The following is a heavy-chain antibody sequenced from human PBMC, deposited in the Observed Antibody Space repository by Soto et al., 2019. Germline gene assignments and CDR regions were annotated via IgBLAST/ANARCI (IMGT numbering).Heavy chain of an antibody. CDR1: GFTFSDYY. V-gene: IGHV3-11*01. CDR2: IGNGGTEV. CDR3: AVDRRPGVYLGMHH. D-gene: IGHD2-8*01. J-gene: IGHJ4*02. Sequence: QVQLVQSGGVLVKPGGSLRLSCAASGFTFSDYYMTWIRQTPGRGLEWISTIGNGGTEVYYTDSVKGRFTISRDDAQNSLFLQLTSLSADDTAVYFCAVDRRPGVYLGMHHWDQGTLVTVSS.